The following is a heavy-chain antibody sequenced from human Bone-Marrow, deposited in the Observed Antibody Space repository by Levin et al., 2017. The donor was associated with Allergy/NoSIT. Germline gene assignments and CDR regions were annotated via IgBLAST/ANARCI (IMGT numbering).Heavy chain of an antibody. CDR3: ARRYSSSWQSTYFDL. CDR2: LYYSGNT. CDR1: GGSIGSTYY. J-gene: IGHJ2*01. D-gene: IGHD6-13*01. Sequence: SETLSLTCIVSGGSIGSTYYWGWIRQPPGKGLQYIGSLYYSGNTYYNPSLTNRVTMSVDSSKNQFSLKLTSVTAADTAVYYCARRYSSSWQSTYFDLWGRGTLVTVSS. V-gene: IGHV4-39*01.